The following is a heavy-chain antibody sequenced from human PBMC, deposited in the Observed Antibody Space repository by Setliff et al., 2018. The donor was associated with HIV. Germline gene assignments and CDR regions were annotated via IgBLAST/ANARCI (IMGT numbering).Heavy chain of an antibody. CDR1: GFTFSNAW. CDR2: IKSKTDGGTT. D-gene: IGHD3-9*01. CDR3: TTDPFAPDYDVSTGVPLYA. Sequence: GGSLRLSCAASGFTFSNAWMSWVRQAPGKGLEWVGRIKSKTDGGTTDYAAPVKGRFTISRDDSKNTLYLQMNSLKTEDPAVYYCTTDPFAPDYDVSTGVPLYAWGQGTTVTVSS. V-gene: IGHV3-15*01. J-gene: IGHJ6*02.